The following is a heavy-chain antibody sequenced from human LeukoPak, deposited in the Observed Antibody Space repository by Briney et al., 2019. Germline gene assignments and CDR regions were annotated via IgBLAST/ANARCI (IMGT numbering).Heavy chain of an antibody. CDR3: ARERGDGYNYIGARYYMDV. J-gene: IGHJ6*03. D-gene: IGHD5-24*01. Sequence: PSETLSPTCTVSGGSISTSNYYWGWIRQPPGKGLEWMGNIFYSGSTYYSPSLKSRVTISLDTSKNQFSLKLSSVTAADTAVYYCARERGDGYNYIGARYYMDVWGKGTTVTISS. V-gene: IGHV4-39*07. CDR1: GGSISTSNYY. CDR2: IFYSGST.